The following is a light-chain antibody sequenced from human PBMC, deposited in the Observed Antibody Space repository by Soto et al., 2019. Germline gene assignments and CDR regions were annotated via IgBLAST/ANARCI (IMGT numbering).Light chain of an antibody. CDR1: QSVSRTY. CDR3: QQYDGAPLT. J-gene: IGKJ3*01. V-gene: IGKV3-20*01. Sequence: EIVLTQSPDTLSLSPGERATLSCRASQSVSRTYLAWFQQKPGQTPGLLISGASSRATGIPDRFNGSGSGTDFALTINRLEPEDFAVYFCQQYDGAPLTFGPGTKVDIK. CDR2: GAS.